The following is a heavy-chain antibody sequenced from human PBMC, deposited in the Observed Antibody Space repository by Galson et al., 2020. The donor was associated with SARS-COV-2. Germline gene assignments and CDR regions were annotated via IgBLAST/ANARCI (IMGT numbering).Heavy chain of an antibody. CDR1: GFTFSSYA. D-gene: IGHD6-19*01. Sequence: TGGSLRLSCAASGFTFSSYAMSWVRQAPGKGLEWVSGISGSGGSTFYADSVKGRFTISRDNSKNTLYLQMNSLRAEDTAVYYCAKAGSGWYGAHFDYWGQGTLVTVSS. CDR3: AKAGSGWYGAHFDY. V-gene: IGHV3-23*01. J-gene: IGHJ4*02. CDR2: ISGSGGST.